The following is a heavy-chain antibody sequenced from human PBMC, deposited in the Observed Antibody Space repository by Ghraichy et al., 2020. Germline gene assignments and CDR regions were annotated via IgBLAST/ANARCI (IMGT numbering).Heavy chain of an antibody. D-gene: IGHD1-26*01. CDR3: ARRWSDGSNYRAFDI. J-gene: IGHJ3*02. CDR2: MYHSGYT. V-gene: IGHV4-38-2*01. Sequence: PETLSLTCAVSGYFISSGYYWAWIRQPPGKGLEWIGEMYHSGYTYYNPSLQSRVTISVDMSKNQFSLSLTSVTAADTAVYFCARRWSDGSNYRAFDIWGQGTMVTVSS. CDR1: GYFISSGYY.